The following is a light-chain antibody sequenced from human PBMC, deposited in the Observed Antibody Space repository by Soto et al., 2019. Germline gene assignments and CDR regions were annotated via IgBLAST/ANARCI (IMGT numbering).Light chain of an antibody. CDR3: QQYYSTPPIT. CDR2: WAS. CDR1: QSVLYSSNNKNY. J-gene: IGKJ5*01. V-gene: IGKV4-1*01. Sequence: DIVMTQSPDSLAVSLGERATINCKSSQSVLYSSNNKNYLAGYQQKPGQPPKLLIYWASTRESGVPDRFSGSGSGTDFTLTISSLQDEDVAVYYCQQYYSTPPITFGQGTRLEIK.